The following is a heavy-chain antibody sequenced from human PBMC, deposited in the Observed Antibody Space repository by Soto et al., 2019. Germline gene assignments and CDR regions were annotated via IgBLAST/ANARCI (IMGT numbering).Heavy chain of an antibody. V-gene: IGHV3-30*18. D-gene: IGHD3-10*01. CDR2: ISYDGSNK. CDR3: ANERFGAFDI. CDR1: GFTFSSYG. Sequence: QVQLGESGGGVVQPGRSLRLSCAASGFTFSSYGMHWVRQAPGKGLEWVAVISYDGSNKYYADSVKGRFTISRDNSKNTLYLQMNSLRAEDTAVYYCANERFGAFDIWGQGTMVTVSS. J-gene: IGHJ3*02.